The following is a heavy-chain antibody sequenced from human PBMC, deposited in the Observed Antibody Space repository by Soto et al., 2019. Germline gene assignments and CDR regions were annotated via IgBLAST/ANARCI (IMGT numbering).Heavy chain of an antibody. J-gene: IGHJ4*02. CDR1: GFTFSSYG. CDR2: ISYDGSNK. Sequence: GSLGLSCAASGFTFSSYGMHWVRQAPGKGLEWVAVISYDGSNKYYADSVKGRFTISRDNSKNTLYLQMNSLRAEDTAVYYCAKGIVEIGYYDSSGYYLFWGQGTLVTVSS. V-gene: IGHV3-30*18. D-gene: IGHD3-22*01. CDR3: AKGIVEIGYYDSSGYYLF.